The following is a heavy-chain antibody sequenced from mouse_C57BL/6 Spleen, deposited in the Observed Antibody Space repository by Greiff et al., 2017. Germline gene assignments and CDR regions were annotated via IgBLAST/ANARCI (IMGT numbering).Heavy chain of an antibody. CDR2: IYPGDGDT. CDR1: GYAFSSSW. Sequence: QVQLQQSGPELVKPGASVKISCKASGYAFSSSWMNWVKQRPGKGLEWIGRIYPGDGDTNYKGKFKGKATLTADKSSSTAYMQLSSLTSEDSAVYFCANLGVDYWGQGTTLTVSS. V-gene: IGHV1-82*01. CDR3: ANLGVDY. D-gene: IGHD4-1*01. J-gene: IGHJ2*01.